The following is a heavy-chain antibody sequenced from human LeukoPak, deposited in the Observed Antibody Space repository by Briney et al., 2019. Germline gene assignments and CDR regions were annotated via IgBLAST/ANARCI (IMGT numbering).Heavy chain of an antibody. J-gene: IGHJ5*02. CDR3: ARASHFWSGVDP. CDR1: GFTFSSYW. D-gene: IGHD3-3*02. Sequence: AGDSLRLSCAASGFTFSSYWMTWVRQAPGKGLEWVANIKQGESEKYYVDSLKGRFTISRDNAKNLLYLQMNRLRAEDTAVYYCARASHFWSGVDPWGQGTLVTVSS. V-gene: IGHV3-7*01. CDR2: IKQGESEK.